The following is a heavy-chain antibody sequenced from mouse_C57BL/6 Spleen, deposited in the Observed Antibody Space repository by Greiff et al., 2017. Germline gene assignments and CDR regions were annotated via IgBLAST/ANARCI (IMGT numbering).Heavy chain of an antibody. CDR2: IYPSDSET. V-gene: IGHV1-61*01. CDR3: ARGGFGSSPWFAY. D-gene: IGHD1-1*01. CDR1: GYTFTSYW. J-gene: IGHJ3*01. Sequence: QVQLQQPGAELVRPGSSVKLSCKASGYTFTSYWMDWVKQRPGQGLEWIGNIYPSDSETHYNQKFKDKATLTVDKSSSTAYMQLSSLTSEDSPVYYCARGGFGSSPWFAYWGQGTLVTVSA.